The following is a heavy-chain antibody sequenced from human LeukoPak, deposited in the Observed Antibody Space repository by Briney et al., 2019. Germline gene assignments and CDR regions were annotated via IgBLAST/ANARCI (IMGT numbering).Heavy chain of an antibody. CDR2: ISSSGSTI. J-gene: IGHJ4*02. CDR3: AKSHGYSYGFDY. CDR1: GFTFSSYE. V-gene: IGHV3-48*03. D-gene: IGHD5-18*01. Sequence: GGSLRLSCATSGFTFSSYEMNWVRQAPGKGLEWVSYISSSGSTIYYADSVKGRFTISRDNAKNSLYLQMNSLRAEDTAVYYCAKSHGYSYGFDYWGQGTLVTVSS.